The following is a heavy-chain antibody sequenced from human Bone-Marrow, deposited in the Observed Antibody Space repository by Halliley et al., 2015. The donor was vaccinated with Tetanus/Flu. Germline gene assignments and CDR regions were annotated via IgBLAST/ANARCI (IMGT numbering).Heavy chain of an antibody. CDR2: ISYRGTT. V-gene: IGHV4-59*01. CDR1: GGFISTYY. CDR3: ARGPNGDDAFDL. Sequence: TLSLTCDVSGGFISTYYWTWIRQPPGKGLEWIGYISYRGTTNYNPSLQSRVTMSVYTSKNQFSLNVTSVTAADTAMYYCARGPNGDDAFDLWGQGTMVTVSS. D-gene: IGHD7-27*01. J-gene: IGHJ3*01.